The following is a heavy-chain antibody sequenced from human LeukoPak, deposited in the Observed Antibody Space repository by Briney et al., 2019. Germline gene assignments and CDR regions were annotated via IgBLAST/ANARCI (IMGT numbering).Heavy chain of an antibody. Sequence: ASVKVSCKASGYTFTGYYMHWVRQASGQGLEWMGWINPNSGGTNYAQKFQGWVTMTRDTSISTAYMELSRLRSDDTAVYYCARDHSLYGDFEYYYGMDVWGQGTTVTVSS. CDR3: ARDHSLYGDFEYYYGMDV. V-gene: IGHV1-2*04. D-gene: IGHD4-17*01. J-gene: IGHJ6*02. CDR2: INPNSGGT. CDR1: GYTFTGYY.